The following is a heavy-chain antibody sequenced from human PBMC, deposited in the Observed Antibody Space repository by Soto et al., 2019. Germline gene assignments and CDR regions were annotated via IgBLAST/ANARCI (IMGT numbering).Heavy chain of an antibody. CDR3: ARDSGGATLDY. CDR2: ISYDGSNK. J-gene: IGHJ4*02. V-gene: IGHV3-30-3*01. D-gene: IGHD1-26*01. Sequence: ESGGGVVPPGRSLRLSCAASGFTFSSYAMHWVRQAPGKGLEWVAVISYDGSNKYYADSVKGRFTISRDNSKNTLYLQMNSLRAEDTAVYYCARDSGGATLDYWGQGTLVTVSS. CDR1: GFTFSSYA.